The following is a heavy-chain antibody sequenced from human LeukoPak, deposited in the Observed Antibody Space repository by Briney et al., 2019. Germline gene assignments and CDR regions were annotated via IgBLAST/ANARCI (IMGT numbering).Heavy chain of an antibody. CDR3: ARHSSAARPNFDY. V-gene: IGHV4-39*01. D-gene: IGHD6-6*01. CDR1: GGSISGSNYY. CDR2: IYYSGTT. Sequence: SETLSLTCTVSGGSISGSNYYWRWLRQPPGKGLEWIGGIYYSGTTYYTPSLKSRVTISVDTSNNQFSLEVTSMTAADTAVYYCARHSSAARPNFDYWGQGTLVTVSS. J-gene: IGHJ4*02.